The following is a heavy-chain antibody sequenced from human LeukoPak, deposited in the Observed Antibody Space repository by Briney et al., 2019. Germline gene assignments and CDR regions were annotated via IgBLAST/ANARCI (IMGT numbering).Heavy chain of an antibody. CDR1: GFTFDVSA. J-gene: IGHJ4*02. CDR2: SGNAGDT. Sequence: GGSLRLSCAASGFTFDVSAMNWVRQAPGKGLEWVSASGNAGDTYYADSVKGRFTISRYNSKKMLFLQMTSLRAEDTAVYYCAKKTPGNYPYDYWGQGTLVTVSP. D-gene: IGHD3-22*01. V-gene: IGHV3-23*01. CDR3: AKKTPGNYPYDY.